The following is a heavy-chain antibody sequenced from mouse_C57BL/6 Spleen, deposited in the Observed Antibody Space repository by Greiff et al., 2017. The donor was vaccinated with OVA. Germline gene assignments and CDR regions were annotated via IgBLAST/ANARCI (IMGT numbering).Heavy chain of an antibody. J-gene: IGHJ2*01. D-gene: IGHD1-1*01. Sequence: QVQLQQPGAELVKPGASVKLSCKASGYTFTSYWMHWVKQRPGRGLEWIGRIDPNSGGTKYNEKFKSKATLTVDKPSSTAYMQLSSLTSEDSAVYYCARWVVLTTVVATDYFDYWGQGTTLTVSS. CDR1: GYTFTSYW. CDR3: ARWVVLTTVVATDYFDY. V-gene: IGHV1-72*01. CDR2: IDPNSGGT.